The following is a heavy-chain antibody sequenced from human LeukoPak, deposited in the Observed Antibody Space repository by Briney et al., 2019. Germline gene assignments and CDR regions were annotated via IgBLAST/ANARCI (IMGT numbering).Heavy chain of an antibody. V-gene: IGHV6-1*01. CDR1: GDSVSINSAA. CDR3: ARTLTRGSYSSSSLPFDY. Sequence: SPTLSLTCAISGDSVSINSAAWNWIRQSPSRGLEWLGRTYYRSKWYNDYAVSVKSRITINPDTSKNQFSLQLNSVTPEDTAVYYCARTLTRGSYSSSSLPFDYWGQGTLVTVSS. D-gene: IGHD6-6*01. J-gene: IGHJ4*02. CDR2: TYYRSKWYN.